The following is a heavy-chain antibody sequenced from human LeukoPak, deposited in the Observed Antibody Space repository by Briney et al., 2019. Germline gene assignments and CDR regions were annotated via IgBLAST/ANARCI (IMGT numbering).Heavy chain of an antibody. CDR2: VRDDGGDK. Sequence: GGSLRLSCAASGIIFFNYGIHWVRQAPGKGLEWVAFVRDDGGDKYYADSVKGRFTISRDNSKNTLYLQMNSLRAEDTAVYYCAKDGLAYCGGDCYSEDYNYYMDVWGKGTTVTVSS. D-gene: IGHD2-21*01. CDR1: GIIFFNYG. CDR3: AKDGLAYCGGDCYSEDYNYYMDV. J-gene: IGHJ6*03. V-gene: IGHV3-30*02.